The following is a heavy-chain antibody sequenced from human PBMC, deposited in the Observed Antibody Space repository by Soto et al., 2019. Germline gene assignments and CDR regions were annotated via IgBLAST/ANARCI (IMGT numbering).Heavy chain of an antibody. J-gene: IGHJ1*01. V-gene: IGHV4-59*01. CDR2: IYYSGST. CDR1: GGSISSYY. D-gene: IGHD3-10*01. CDR3: ARGEVDYYGSGRRRYFQH. Sequence: SETLSLTCTVSGGSISSYYWSWIRQPPGKGLEWIGYIYYSGSTNYNPSLKSRVTISVDTSKNQFSLKLSSVTAADTAVYYCARGEVDYYGSGRRRYFQHWGQGTLVTVSS.